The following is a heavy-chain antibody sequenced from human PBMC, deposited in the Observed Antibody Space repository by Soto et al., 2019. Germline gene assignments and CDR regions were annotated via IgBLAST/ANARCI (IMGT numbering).Heavy chain of an antibody. CDR2: ISYDGSNK. CDR3: ANVRVDSSSSGIYYYYMDV. V-gene: IGHV3-30*18. Sequence: QVQLVESGGGVVQPGRSLRLSCAASGFTFSSYGMHWVRQAPGKGLEWVAVISYDGSNKYYADSVKGRFTISRDNSKNTLYLQMNSLRAEDTAVYYCANVRVDSSSSGIYYYYMDVWGKGTTVTVSS. CDR1: GFTFSSYG. D-gene: IGHD6-6*01. J-gene: IGHJ6*03.